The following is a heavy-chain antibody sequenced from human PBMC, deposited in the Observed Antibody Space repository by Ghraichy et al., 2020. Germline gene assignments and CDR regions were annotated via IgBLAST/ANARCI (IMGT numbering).Heavy chain of an antibody. CDR3: TTDKRGLEQFKY. Sequence: GGSLRLSCAASGFTLSDAWMSWVRQAPGKGLEWVGRIKSKTDGGTTDYAAPVRGRFIISRDDSKNTLYLQMNSLKTEDTAVYYCTTDKRGLEQFKYWGQGTLVTVSS. CDR1: GFTLSDAW. D-gene: IGHD6-19*01. V-gene: IGHV3-15*01. CDR2: IKSKTDGGTT. J-gene: IGHJ4*02.